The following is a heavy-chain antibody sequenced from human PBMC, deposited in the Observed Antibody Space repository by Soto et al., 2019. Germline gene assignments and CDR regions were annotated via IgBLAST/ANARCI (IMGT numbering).Heavy chain of an antibody. J-gene: IGHJ6*02. CDR2: ISAYIDNT. CDR3: ASHFTGVLVLGTSPPGGDNYGWDV. CDR1: GYTFTSYG. Sequence: ASVKVSCKASGYTFTSYGISWVRQAPGQGLEWMGWISAYIDNTNYAQKLQGRVTMTADKSTGTAYMELSSLTSDDTAVYYCASHFTGVLVLGTSPPGGDNYGWDVWGQGTTVTVSS. V-gene: IGHV1-18*01. D-gene: IGHD2-8*02.